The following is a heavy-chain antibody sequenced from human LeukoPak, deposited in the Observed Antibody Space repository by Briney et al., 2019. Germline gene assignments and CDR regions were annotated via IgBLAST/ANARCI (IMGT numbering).Heavy chain of an antibody. D-gene: IGHD6-6*01. Sequence: GGSLRLSCAASGFTFSSYGMHWVRQAPGKGLEWVAVIWYGGSNKYYADSVKGRFTISRDNSKNTLYLQMNSLRAEDTAVYYCAKDRSSPYSSSAYYFDYWGQGTLVTVSS. V-gene: IGHV3-30*02. CDR1: GFTFSSYG. J-gene: IGHJ4*02. CDR2: IWYGGSNK. CDR3: AKDRSSPYSSSAYYFDY.